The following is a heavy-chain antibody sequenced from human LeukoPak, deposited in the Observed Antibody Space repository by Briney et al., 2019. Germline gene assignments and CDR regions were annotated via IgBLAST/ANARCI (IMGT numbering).Heavy chain of an antibody. J-gene: IGHJ3*01. D-gene: IGHD3-16*01. CDR2: TYYRSKWYN. V-gene: IGHV6-1*01. Sequence: SQTLSLTCAISGDSVSSNSAAWNGIRQSPSRGLEWLGRTYYRSKWYNDYAGSVRSRIIINADTSKNQFSLQLNSVTPEDTAVYYCARDPLRGDTFDPWGQGTMVTVSS. CDR3: ARDPLRGDTFDP. CDR1: GDSVSSNSAA.